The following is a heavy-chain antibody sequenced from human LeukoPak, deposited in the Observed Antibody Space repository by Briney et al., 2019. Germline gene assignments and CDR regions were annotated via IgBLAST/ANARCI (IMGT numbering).Heavy chain of an antibody. CDR1: GGSISSYY. Sequence: SETLSLTCTVSGGSISSYYWSWIRQPPGKGLEWIGYIYYSGSTNYNPSLKSRVTISVDTSKNQFSLKLSSVTAEDTAVYYCARDLGDSSGHYLDYWGQGTLVTVSS. J-gene: IGHJ4*02. D-gene: IGHD3-22*01. V-gene: IGHV4-59*12. CDR2: IYYSGST. CDR3: ARDLGDSSGHYLDY.